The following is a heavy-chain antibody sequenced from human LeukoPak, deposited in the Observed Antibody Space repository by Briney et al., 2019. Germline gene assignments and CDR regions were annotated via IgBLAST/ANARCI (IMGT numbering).Heavy chain of an antibody. CDR2: VTSNDYI. J-gene: IGHJ4*02. V-gene: IGHV3-21*01. CDR3: ARDQTGFCSGSSCLGSTFDY. CDR1: GFTLSSYS. D-gene: IGHD2-15*01. Sequence: TGGSLRLSCAASGFTLSSYSMNWVRQAPGKGLEWVSSVTSNDYIFYADSMKGRFTISRDNAKNSLFLQMNSLRAEDPAVYYCARDQTGFCSGSSCLGSTFDYWGQGTLVTVSS.